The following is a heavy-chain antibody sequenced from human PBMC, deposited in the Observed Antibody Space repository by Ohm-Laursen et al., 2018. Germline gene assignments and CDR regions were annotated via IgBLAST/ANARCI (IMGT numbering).Heavy chain of an antibody. D-gene: IGHD4-17*01. CDR1: GITFSSYA. V-gene: IGHV3-23*01. CDR2: ISDSGSRT. J-gene: IGHJ3*01. CDR3: VRDRRLRSYAFDL. Sequence: SLRLSCAASGITFSSYAMSWVRQAPGKGLEWVSGISDSGSRTYYADSVKGRYTISRDNAYSTLYLQMKSLRVEDTSVYYCVRDRRLRSYAFDLWGLGTRVTVSS.